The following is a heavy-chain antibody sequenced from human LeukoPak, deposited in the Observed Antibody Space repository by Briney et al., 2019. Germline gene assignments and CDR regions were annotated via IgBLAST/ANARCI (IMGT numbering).Heavy chain of an antibody. Sequence: GGSLRLSCAASGFVFHNFAMTWVGQAPGKGLEGVSSISGSGGRTYYADSVKGRFTISRDNSRNTLYLHMNSLRAEDTAIYTCAKSWWACFEDCTGAPPDYWAQGTLVTVSS. CDR1: GFVFHNFA. CDR3: AKSWWACFEDCTGAPPDY. V-gene: IGHV3-23*01. CDR2: ISGSGGRT. J-gene: IGHJ4*02. D-gene: IGHD2-8*02.